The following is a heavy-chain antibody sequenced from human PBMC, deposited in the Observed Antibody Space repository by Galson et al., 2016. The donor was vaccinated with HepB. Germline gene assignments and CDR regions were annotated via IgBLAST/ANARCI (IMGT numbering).Heavy chain of an antibody. CDR1: GFTFRNYA. CDR3: TTWLSHHFDY. CDR2: IDGPTPNT. J-gene: IGHJ4*02. D-gene: IGHD6-19*01. V-gene: IGHV3-23*01. Sequence: SLRLSCAASGFTFRNYALSWVRRAPGKGLEWVSHIDGPTPNTHYADSVRGRFSIYRDNFRDTLYLQMDSLTAEDSAIYYCTTWLSHHFDYWGQGTRVTVSS.